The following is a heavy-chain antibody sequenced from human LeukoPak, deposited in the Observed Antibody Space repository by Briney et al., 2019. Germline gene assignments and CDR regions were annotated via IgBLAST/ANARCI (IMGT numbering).Heavy chain of an antibody. D-gene: IGHD2-2*02. Sequence: GGSLRLSCVASGLTLSSYYMTWVRQAPGKGTEWVANIRQDGSEKYYVDSVKGRFTISRDNAKNSLYLQMNNLRAEDTAVYYCATYCSSASCYKVWGQGTLVTVS. CDR1: GLTLSSYY. CDR3: ATYCSSASCYKV. CDR2: IRQDGSEK. J-gene: IGHJ4*02. V-gene: IGHV3-7*01.